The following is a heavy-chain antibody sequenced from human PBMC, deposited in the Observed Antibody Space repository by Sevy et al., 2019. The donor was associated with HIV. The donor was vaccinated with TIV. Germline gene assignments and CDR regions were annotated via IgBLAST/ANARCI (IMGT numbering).Heavy chain of an antibody. CDR1: GGSISSSSYY. CDR3: ARHNRIGIVGATTYYYYGMDV. Sequence: SETLSLTCTVSGGSISSSSYYWGWIRQPPGKGLEWIGSIYYSGSTYYNPSLKSRVTIYVDTSKNQFSLKLSSVTAADTAVYYCARHNRIGIVGATTYYYYGMDVWGQGTTVTVSS. J-gene: IGHJ6*02. D-gene: IGHD1-26*01. CDR2: IYYSGST. V-gene: IGHV4-39*01.